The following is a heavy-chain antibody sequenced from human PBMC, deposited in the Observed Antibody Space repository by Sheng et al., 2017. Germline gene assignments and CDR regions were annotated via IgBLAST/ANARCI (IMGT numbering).Heavy chain of an antibody. J-gene: IGHJ4*02. CDR3: ARDWAAAGTFDY. V-gene: IGHV3-11*05. D-gene: IGHD6-13*01. CDR2: ISSSSSYT. CDR1: GFTFSDYY. Sequence: QVQLVESGGGLVKPGGSLRLSCAASGFTFSDYYMSWIRQAPGKGLEWVSYISSSSSYTNYADSVKGRFTISRDNAKNSLYLQMNSLRAEDTAVYYCARDWAAAGTFDYWGQGTLVTVSS.